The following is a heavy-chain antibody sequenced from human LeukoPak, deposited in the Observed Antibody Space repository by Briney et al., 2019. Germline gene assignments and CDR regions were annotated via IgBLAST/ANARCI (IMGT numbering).Heavy chain of an antibody. CDR1: GFTFSSYS. Sequence: GGSLRLSCAASGFTFSSYSMNWVRQAPGKGLEWVSSINILSNYIYYADSVKGRFTISRDNAKNSLYLQMNSLRAEDTAVYYCASVWFGERDYWGQGTLVTVSS. D-gene: IGHD3-10*01. CDR2: INILSNYI. CDR3: ASVWFGERDY. V-gene: IGHV3-21*01. J-gene: IGHJ4*02.